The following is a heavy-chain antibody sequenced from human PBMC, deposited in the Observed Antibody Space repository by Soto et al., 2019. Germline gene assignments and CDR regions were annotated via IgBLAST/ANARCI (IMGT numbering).Heavy chain of an antibody. Sequence: SETLSLTCTVSGGSVSSGSYYWSWIRQPPGKELEWIGYIYYSGSTNHNPSLKSRVTISVDTSKNQFSLKLSSVSAAGTAVYYCASFSVASDAFDIWGQGTMVTVSS. J-gene: IGHJ3*02. CDR1: GGSVSSGSYY. CDR2: IYYSGST. D-gene: IGHD5-12*01. V-gene: IGHV4-61*01. CDR3: ASFSVASDAFDI.